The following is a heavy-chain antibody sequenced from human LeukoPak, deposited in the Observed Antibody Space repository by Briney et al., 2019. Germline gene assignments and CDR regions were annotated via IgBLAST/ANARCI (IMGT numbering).Heavy chain of an antibody. CDR2: ISYDGSNQ. J-gene: IGHJ1*01. CDR1: GFTFSSYA. V-gene: IGHV3-30*04. Sequence: GGSLRLSCAASGFTFSSYAMHWVRQAPGKGLEWVGVISYDGSNQYYAYSVKGRFTISRDNSKHTLDLQMDSLGAEDTAVYYCAKGDFWNGLGEYFLYWGQGILVTVSS. D-gene: IGHD3-3*01. CDR3: AKGDFWNGLGEYFLY.